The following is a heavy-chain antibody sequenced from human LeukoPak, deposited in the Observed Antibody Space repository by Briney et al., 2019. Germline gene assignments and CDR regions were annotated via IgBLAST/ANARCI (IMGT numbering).Heavy chain of an antibody. J-gene: IGHJ3*02. CDR1: GFTFSSYS. V-gene: IGHV3-21*01. CDR2: ISSSSSYI. CDR3: ARVGIAAAGTGAFDI. Sequence: PGGSLRLSCAASGFTFSSYSMNWVRQAPGKGLEWVSSISSSSSYIYYADSVKGRFTISRDNAKNSLYLQMNSPRAEDTAVYYCARVGIAAAGTGAFDIWGQGTMVTVSS. D-gene: IGHD6-13*01.